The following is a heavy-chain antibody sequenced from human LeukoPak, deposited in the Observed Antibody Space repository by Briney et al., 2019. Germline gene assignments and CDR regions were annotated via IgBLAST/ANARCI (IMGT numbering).Heavy chain of an antibody. Sequence: SETLSLTCTVSGVSISSYYWSWIRQPPGKGLEWIGYIYYSGSTNYNPSLKSRVTISVDTSKNQFSLKLSSVTAADTAVYYCARVIHSTYYYYMDVWGKGTTVTVSS. D-gene: IGHD2/OR15-2a*01. CDR3: ARVIHSTYYYYMDV. V-gene: IGHV4-59*01. CDR1: GVSISSYY. CDR2: IYYSGST. J-gene: IGHJ6*03.